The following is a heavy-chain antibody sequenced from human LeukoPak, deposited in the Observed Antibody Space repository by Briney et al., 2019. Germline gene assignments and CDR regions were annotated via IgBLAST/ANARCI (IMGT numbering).Heavy chain of an antibody. D-gene: IGHD2-15*01. CDR2: INSDGSST. V-gene: IGHV3-74*01. J-gene: IGHJ3*02. CDR3: VRGGGCCCRFNAFDI. CDR1: GFTFSSYW. Sequence: GGSLRLSCAASGFTFSSYWMHWVRQAPGKGLVWVSRINSDGSSTTYADSVKGRFTISRDNAKNSLYLQMNSLRAEDTAVYYCVRGGGCCCRFNAFDIWGQGTTVTVSS.